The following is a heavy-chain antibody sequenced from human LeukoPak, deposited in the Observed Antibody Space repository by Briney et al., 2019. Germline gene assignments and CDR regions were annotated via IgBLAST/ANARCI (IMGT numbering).Heavy chain of an antibody. V-gene: IGHV3-23*01. CDR2: ISGSGGST. Sequence: GGSLRLSCAASGFTFSSYAMGWVRQAPGKGLEWVSAISGSGGSTYYADSVKGRFTISRDNSKNTLYLQMNSLRAEDTAVYYCAKVDTAMVWGDGMDVWGQGTTVTVSS. CDR3: AKVDTAMVWGDGMDV. J-gene: IGHJ6*02. D-gene: IGHD5-18*01. CDR1: GFTFSSYA.